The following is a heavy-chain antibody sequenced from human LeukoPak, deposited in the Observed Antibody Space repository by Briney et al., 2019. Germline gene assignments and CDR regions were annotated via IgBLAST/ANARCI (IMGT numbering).Heavy chain of an antibody. CDR3: ARGGDDSSANRLGCFDY. CDR1: GGTFSSYA. CDR2: VNPSGGST. D-gene: IGHD3-22*01. J-gene: IGHJ4*02. V-gene: IGHV1-46*01. Sequence: PWASVKVSCKASGGTFSSYAISWVRQAPGQGLEWMGIVNPSGGSTSYAQKFQGRVTMTRDTSTSTVYMELSSLRSEDTAVYYCARGGDDSSANRLGCFDYWGQGTLVTVSS.